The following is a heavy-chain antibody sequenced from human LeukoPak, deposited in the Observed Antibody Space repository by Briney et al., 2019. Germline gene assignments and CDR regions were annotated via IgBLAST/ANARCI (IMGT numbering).Heavy chain of an antibody. Sequence: PSETLSLTCAVDGGSFSGYSWSWVRQPPGKGLEWIGEINHSGSINSNPSLKSRVTISVDTSKNQFSLKLSSVTAADTAVYYCARGTYYYGSGRNYYMDVWGKGTTVTVSS. CDR3: ARGTYYYGSGRNYYMDV. V-gene: IGHV4-34*01. CDR2: INHSGSI. D-gene: IGHD3-10*01. J-gene: IGHJ6*03. CDR1: GGSFSGYS.